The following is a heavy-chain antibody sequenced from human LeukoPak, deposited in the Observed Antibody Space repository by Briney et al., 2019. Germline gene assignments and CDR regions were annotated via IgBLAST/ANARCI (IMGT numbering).Heavy chain of an antibody. Sequence: PSETLSLTCAVYGGSFSGYYWSWIRQPPGKGLEWIGEINHSGSTNYNPSLKSRVTISVDTSKNQFSLKLSSVTAADTAVYYCATSRGYYGSGSYPVGYWGQGTLVTVSS. D-gene: IGHD3-10*01. J-gene: IGHJ4*02. CDR3: ATSRGYYGSGSYPVGY. CDR2: INHSGST. V-gene: IGHV4-34*01. CDR1: GGSFSGYY.